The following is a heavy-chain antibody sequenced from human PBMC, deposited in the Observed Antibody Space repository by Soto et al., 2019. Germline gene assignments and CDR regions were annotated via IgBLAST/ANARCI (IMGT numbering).Heavy chain of an antibody. CDR2: ISYDGSNK. CDR3: ATYSSSYVMDV. J-gene: IGHJ6*02. V-gene: IGHV3-30*03. CDR1: GFTFSSYG. Sequence: QVQLVESGGGVVQPGRSLRLSCAASGFTFSSYGMHWVRQAPGKGLEWVAVISYDGSNKYYADSVKGRFTISRDNSKNPLYLQRNSLRAEDTAVYYCATYSSSYVMDVWGQGTTVTVSS. D-gene: IGHD6-6*01.